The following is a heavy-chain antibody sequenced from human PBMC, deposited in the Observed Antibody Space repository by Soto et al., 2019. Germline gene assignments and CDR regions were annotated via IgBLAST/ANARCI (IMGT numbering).Heavy chain of an antibody. CDR1: GFTFRNYE. D-gene: IGHD3-10*01. CDR2: ISTTGGTI. J-gene: IGHJ4*02. V-gene: IGHV3-48*03. Sequence: PGGSLRLSCAASGFTFRNYEMNWVRQAPGKGLEWIAYISTTGGTIHYADSVKGRFTISRDNANNSLYLQMNSLRADDTALYYCARDSRVSIMARRFESWGQGTLVTVSS. CDR3: ARDSRVSIMARRFES.